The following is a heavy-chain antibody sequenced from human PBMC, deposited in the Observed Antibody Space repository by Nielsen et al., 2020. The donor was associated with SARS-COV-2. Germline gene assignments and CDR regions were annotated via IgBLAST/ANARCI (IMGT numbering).Heavy chain of an antibody. Sequence: GESLKISCAASGFTFSSYEMNWVRQAPGKGLEWVSYISTSGSTIYYADSVKGRFTISRDNSKNTLYLQMNSLRAEDTAIYYCARGAGRYWEATYFDYWGQGTLVTVSS. D-gene: IGHD3-10*01. CDR3: ARGAGRYWEATYFDY. CDR1: GFTFSSYE. V-gene: IGHV3-48*03. J-gene: IGHJ4*02. CDR2: ISTSGSTI.